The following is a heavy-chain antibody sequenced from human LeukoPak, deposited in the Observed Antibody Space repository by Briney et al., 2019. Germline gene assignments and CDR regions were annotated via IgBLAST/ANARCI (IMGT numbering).Heavy chain of an antibody. CDR1: GFTFDNFA. CDR2: ITGSGGST. Sequence: PGGSLRLSCAPSGFTFDNFAMTWVRQAPGKGLEWVSEITGSGGSTYYADSVKGRFTISRDNSKNTLYLQMNSLRAEGTAIYYCARGLFDFDYWGQGTLVTVSS. D-gene: IGHD3-10*01. J-gene: IGHJ4*02. V-gene: IGHV3-23*01. CDR3: ARGLFDFDY.